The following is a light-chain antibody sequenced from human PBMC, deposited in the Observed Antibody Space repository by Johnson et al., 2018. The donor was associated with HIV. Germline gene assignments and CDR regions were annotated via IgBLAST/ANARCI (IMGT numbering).Light chain of an antibody. J-gene: IGLJ1*01. CDR3: ATWDSSLRSGF. V-gene: IGLV1-51*02. Sequence: QSVLSQPPSVSAAPGQKVTVSCSGSSSNIGSNDVSWYQQFPGAAPKLLIYENNKRPSGIPDRFSGSTSGTSATLGITGLQTGDEADYYCATWDSSLRSGFFGTGTKVTVL. CDR2: ENN. CDR1: SSNIGSND.